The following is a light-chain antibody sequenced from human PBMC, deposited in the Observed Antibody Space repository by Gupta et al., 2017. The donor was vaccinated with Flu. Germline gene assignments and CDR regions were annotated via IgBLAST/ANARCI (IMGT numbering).Light chain of an antibody. CDR2: DNN. J-gene: IGLJ2*01. Sequence: QSVLTKPLSVSRAPGHRFPSACPGSSSNIGAGYDVHWYQQLPGTAPKLLIYDNNNRPSGVPDRFSGSKSGTSASLAITGLQAEDEADYYCQSYDSSLSGSVFGGGTKLTVL. V-gene: IGLV1-40*01. CDR1: SSNIGAGYD. CDR3: QSYDSSLSGSV.